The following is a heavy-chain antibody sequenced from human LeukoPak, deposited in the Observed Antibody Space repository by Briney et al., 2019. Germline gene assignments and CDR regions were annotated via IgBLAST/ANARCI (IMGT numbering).Heavy chain of an antibody. CDR1: GFTFSKFG. J-gene: IGHJ4*02. CDR2: VWNDGSKN. D-gene: IGHD5-12*01. Sequence: GGSLRLSWAASGFTFSKFGMHWVRQTPGKGLEWVALVWNDGSKNYYADSVKGRFTISRDNSKDTLYLLLNSLRAEDTAVYYCAKDWSLGYGCLDYWGQGTLVTVSS. V-gene: IGHV3-33*06. CDR3: AKDWSLGYGCLDY.